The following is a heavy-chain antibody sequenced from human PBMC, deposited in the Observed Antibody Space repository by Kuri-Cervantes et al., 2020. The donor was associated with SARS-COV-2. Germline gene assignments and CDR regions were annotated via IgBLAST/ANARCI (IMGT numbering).Heavy chain of an antibody. V-gene: IGHV3-23*01. D-gene: IGHD6-13*01. CDR2: ISGSGGST. J-gene: IGHJ6*04. Sequence: GESLKISCAASGFTFSSYAMSWVRQAPGKGLEWVSAISGSGGSTYYADSVKGRFTISRDNAKNSPYLQMNSLRAEDTAVYYCASYSERAMDVWGKGTTVTVSS. CDR3: ASYSERAMDV. CDR1: GFTFSSYA.